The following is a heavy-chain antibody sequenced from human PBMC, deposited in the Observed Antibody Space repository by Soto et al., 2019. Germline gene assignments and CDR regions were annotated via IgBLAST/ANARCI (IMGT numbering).Heavy chain of an antibody. J-gene: IGHJ4*02. CDR2: INAGNGNT. CDR1: GYTFTSYA. D-gene: IGHD2-21*02. Sequence: VASVKVSCKASGYTFTSYAMHWVRQAPGQRLEWMGWINAGNGNTKYSQKFQGRVTITRDTSASTAYVELSSLRSEDTAVYYCARDLGHIVVVTVPGLWGQGTLVTVSS. CDR3: ARDLGHIVVVTVPGL. V-gene: IGHV1-3*01.